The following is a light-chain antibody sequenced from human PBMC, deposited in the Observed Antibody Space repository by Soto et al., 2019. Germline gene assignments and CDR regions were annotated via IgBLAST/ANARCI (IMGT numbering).Light chain of an antibody. J-gene: IGKJ1*01. V-gene: IGKV1-39*01. CDR3: QQSYYSPWT. CDR2: ATS. CDR1: QSISRSY. Sequence: DIQMTQSPSSLSASVGDRVTITCRASQSISRSYLNWYQQKPGKAPKPLIYATSSLQSGVPSRFSGSGSGTDFTLTISSLQPEDFATYYCQQSYYSPWTFGQGTKLEIK.